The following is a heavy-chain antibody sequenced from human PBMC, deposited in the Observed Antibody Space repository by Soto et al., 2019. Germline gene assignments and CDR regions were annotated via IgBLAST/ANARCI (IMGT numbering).Heavy chain of an antibody. CDR1: GGSVSSHY. CDR3: ARGRGGSPAFDY. V-gene: IGHV4-59*02. CDR2: IYNSGTT. Sequence: QVQLQESGPGLVKPSETLSLTCTVSGGSVSSHYWSWIRQPPGKGLEWIGFIYNSGTTYYNPSLKRRCTISVDTSENQFSLKLTSVTAADTAVYSCARGRGGSPAFDYWGQGTLVTVSS. D-gene: IGHD1-26*01. J-gene: IGHJ4*02.